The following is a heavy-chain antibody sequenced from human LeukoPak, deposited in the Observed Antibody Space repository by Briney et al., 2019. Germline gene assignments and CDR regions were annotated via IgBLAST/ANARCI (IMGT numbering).Heavy chain of an antibody. D-gene: IGHD2-2*01. J-gene: IGHJ6*03. CDR1: GFTFSSYA. CDR2: ITGSGGRT. Sequence: GGSLRLSCAASGFTFSSYAMNWVRQAPGKGLEWVSAITGSGGRTYYADSVKGRFTISRDNAKNSLYLQMNSLRAEDTAVYYCAREKEGYCSRTSCYLDYYYYYMDVWGKGTTVTISS. V-gene: IGHV3-23*01. CDR3: AREKEGYCSRTSCYLDYYYYYMDV.